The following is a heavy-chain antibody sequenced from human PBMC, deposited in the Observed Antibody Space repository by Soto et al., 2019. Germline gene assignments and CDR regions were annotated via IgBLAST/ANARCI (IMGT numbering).Heavy chain of an antibody. Sequence: GESLKISCKGSGYSFTSYWIGWVRQMPGKGLEWMGIIYPGDSDTRYSPSFQGQVTISADKSISTAYLQWSSLKASDTAMYYCARGELLDKPSIAGVDYWGQGNLLTISS. CDR1: GYSFTSYW. V-gene: IGHV5-51*01. D-gene: IGHD1-26*01. CDR2: IYPGDSDT. J-gene: IGHJ4*02. CDR3: ARGELLDKPSIAGVDY.